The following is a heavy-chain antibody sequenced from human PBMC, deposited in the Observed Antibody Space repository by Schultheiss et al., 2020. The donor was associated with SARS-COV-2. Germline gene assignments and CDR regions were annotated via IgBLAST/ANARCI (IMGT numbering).Heavy chain of an antibody. V-gene: IGHV3-30*03. Sequence: GGSLRLSCAASGFDVSSDYMNWVRQAPGKGLEWVAVIAYDGSNKYYADSVKGRFTISRDNSKNTLYLQMNSLRAEDTAVYYCVGCDDFDFWGQGTMVTVSS. CDR1: GFDVSSDY. CDR3: VGCDDFDF. CDR2: IAYDGSNK. J-gene: IGHJ3*01.